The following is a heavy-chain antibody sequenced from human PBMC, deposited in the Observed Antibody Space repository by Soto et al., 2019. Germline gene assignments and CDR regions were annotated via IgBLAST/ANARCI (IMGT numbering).Heavy chain of an antibody. CDR3: DGTRWEYYFDY. CDR2: IVVGSGNT. Sequence: GASVKVSCKASGFTFTSSAVQWVRQARGQRLEWIGWIVVGSGNTNYAQKFQERVTITRDMSTSTAYMELSSLRSEDTAVYYGDGTRWEYYFDYWGQGTLVTVSS. V-gene: IGHV1-58*01. J-gene: IGHJ4*02. CDR1: GFTFTSSA. D-gene: IGHD1-26*01.